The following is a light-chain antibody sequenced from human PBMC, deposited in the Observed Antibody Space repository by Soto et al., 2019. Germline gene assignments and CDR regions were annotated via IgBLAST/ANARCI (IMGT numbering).Light chain of an antibody. CDR2: EVS. CDR3: TWYYSSSLRV. Sequence: QSVLTQPASVSGSPGQSISISCTGTSSDVGAYDFVSWYQQHPDKAPKLMIYEVSNRPSGVSNRFSGSKSVNTATLTISGLQAEFVADYESTWYYSSSLRVVGTGTKETV. CDR1: SSDVGAYDF. V-gene: IGLV2-14*03. J-gene: IGLJ1*01.